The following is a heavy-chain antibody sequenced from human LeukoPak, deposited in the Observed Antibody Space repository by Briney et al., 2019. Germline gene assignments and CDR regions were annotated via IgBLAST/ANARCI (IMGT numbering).Heavy chain of an antibody. D-gene: IGHD4-11*01. CDR2: ISYDGSNK. CDR3: ARELQSAGFDY. Sequence: GRPLRLSCVASGSAFSGYGMHWVRQAPGKGLEWVAVISYDGSNKYYADSVRGRFTISRDNSKNTLYLQMNSLRVEDTAVYYCARELQSAGFDYRGQGTLVTVSS. V-gene: IGHV3-30*03. CDR1: GSAFSGYG. J-gene: IGHJ4*02.